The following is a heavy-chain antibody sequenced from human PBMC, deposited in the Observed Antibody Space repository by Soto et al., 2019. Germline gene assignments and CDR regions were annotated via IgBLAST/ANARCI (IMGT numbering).Heavy chain of an antibody. Sequence: QVQLVESGGGVVQPGRSLRLSCAASGFTFSSYGMHWVRQAPGKGLEWVAVIWSDGSNKYYADSVKGRFTISRDNSKNPLYLQLTSLRAEDTAVYYCVRYYYDSSGYYPLWCQGTLVSVSS. D-gene: IGHD3-22*01. CDR2: IWSDGSNK. V-gene: IGHV3-33*01. CDR1: GFTFSSYG. J-gene: IGHJ4*02. CDR3: VRYYYDSSGYYPL.